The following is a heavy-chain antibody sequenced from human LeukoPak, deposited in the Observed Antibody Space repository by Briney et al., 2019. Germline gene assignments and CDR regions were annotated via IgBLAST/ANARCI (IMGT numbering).Heavy chain of an antibody. CDR3: ARAIPPPHCTTITCFKPFDY. D-gene: IGHD2-2*01. J-gene: IGHJ4*02. Sequence: ASVKVPCKASGYTFTSYDINWVRQATGQGLEWMGWINPNSGNTGYAQKFQGRVTFTRNTSISTAYMDLSSLRSEDTAVYYCARAIPPPHCTTITCFKPFDYWGQGTLVTVSS. CDR1: GYTFTSYD. V-gene: IGHV1-8*03. CDR2: INPNSGNT.